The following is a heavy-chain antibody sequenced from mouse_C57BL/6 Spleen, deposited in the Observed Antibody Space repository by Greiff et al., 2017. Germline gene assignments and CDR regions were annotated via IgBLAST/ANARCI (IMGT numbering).Heavy chain of an antibody. V-gene: IGHV1-82*01. J-gene: IGHJ2*01. Sequence: QVQLQQSGPELVKPGASVKISCKASGYAFSSSWMNWVKQRPGKGLEWIGRIYPGDGDTNYNGKFKGKATLTADKSSSTAYMQLSSLTSEDSAVYFCASHHYYGSIYFDYWGQGTTLTVSS. CDR2: IYPGDGDT. CDR3: ASHHYYGSIYFDY. CDR1: GYAFSSSW. D-gene: IGHD1-1*01.